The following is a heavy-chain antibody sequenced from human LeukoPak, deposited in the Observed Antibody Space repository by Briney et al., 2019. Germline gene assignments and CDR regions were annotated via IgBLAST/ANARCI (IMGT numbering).Heavy chain of an antibody. V-gene: IGHV4-30-4*07. CDR3: ARGSRLTKAAAGGPGYYYMDV. CDR2: IYSSGRS. D-gene: IGHD6-13*01. J-gene: IGHJ6*03. CDR1: GDSISSGGYS. Sequence: PSETLSLTCDVSGDSISSGGYSWSWVRQPPGKGLEWIGYIYSSGRSYYNPSLQSRVTISIDTSKNEFSLKVTSVTAADTAVYYCARGSRLTKAAAGGPGYYYMDVWGKGTTVTVSS.